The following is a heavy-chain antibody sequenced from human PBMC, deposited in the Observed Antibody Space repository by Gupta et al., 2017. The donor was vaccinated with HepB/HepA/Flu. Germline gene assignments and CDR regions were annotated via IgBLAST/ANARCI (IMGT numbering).Heavy chain of an antibody. CDR2: SESETDGGTT. Sequence: EVQLVESGGGSVKPGEPITLSCVGSGFNFNNAWMSWVRQGPGKGLEWVGRSESETDGGTTEYSAPVKGRFIISRDDSKNTLYLQMNSLKVEDTAVYYCTSTSGRIGWYGFGYWGQGTQVIVSS. D-gene: IGHD6-19*01. CDR1: GFNFNNAW. J-gene: IGHJ4*02. CDR3: TSTSGRIGWYGFGY. V-gene: IGHV3-15*04.